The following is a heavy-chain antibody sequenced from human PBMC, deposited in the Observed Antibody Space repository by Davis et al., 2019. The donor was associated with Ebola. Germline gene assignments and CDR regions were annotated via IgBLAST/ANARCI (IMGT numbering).Heavy chain of an antibody. D-gene: IGHD6-19*01. Sequence: LRPSCTLSARSISSSSYYWGWIRHPRGKGLEWIGSIYYSESTYYNPSLKSPFTISVDTSKNQFALKLSTVTAADTGVYYCARKYSSGWPTFDYWGQGTLVTVSS. CDR2: IYYSEST. CDR1: ARSISSSSYY. J-gene: IGHJ4*02. V-gene: IGHV4-39*01. CDR3: ARKYSSGWPTFDY.